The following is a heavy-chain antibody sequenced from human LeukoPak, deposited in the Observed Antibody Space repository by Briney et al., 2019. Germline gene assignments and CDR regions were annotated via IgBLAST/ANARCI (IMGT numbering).Heavy chain of an antibody. V-gene: IGHV1-2*02. D-gene: IGHD6-19*01. CDR2: INPNSGGT. CDR3: ARDVLIAVAGNFDY. Sequence: ASVKVSCKASGYTFTGYYMHWVRQAPGQGLEWMGWINPNSGGTNYAQKFQGRVTMTRDTSISTAYVELSRLRSDDTAVYYCARDVLIAVAGNFDYWGQGTLVTVSS. J-gene: IGHJ4*02. CDR1: GYTFTGYY.